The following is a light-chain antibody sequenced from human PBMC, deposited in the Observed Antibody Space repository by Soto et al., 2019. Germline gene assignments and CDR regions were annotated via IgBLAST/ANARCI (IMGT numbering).Light chain of an antibody. CDR2: EGS. Sequence: QSVLTQPASVSGSPGQSITISCTGTSSDVGSYNLVSWYQQHPGKAPKLMIYEGSKRPSGVSNRFSGSQSGNTASLTISGLQAEDEADYYCCSYAGSSTRFGGGTKLTVL. J-gene: IGLJ2*01. CDR3: CSYAGSSTR. V-gene: IGLV2-23*01. CDR1: SSDVGSYNL.